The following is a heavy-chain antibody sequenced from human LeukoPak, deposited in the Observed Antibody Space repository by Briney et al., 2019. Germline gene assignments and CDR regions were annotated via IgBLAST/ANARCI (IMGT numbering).Heavy chain of an antibody. Sequence: SETLSLTCAVYGGPFSGYYWSWIRQPPGKGLEWIGEINHSGSTNYNPSLKSRVTISVDTSKNQFSLKLSSVTAADTAVYYCARGARTRIDYWGQGTLVTVSS. J-gene: IGHJ4*02. V-gene: IGHV4-34*01. CDR1: GGPFSGYY. CDR2: INHSGST. D-gene: IGHD2-15*01. CDR3: ARGARTRIDY.